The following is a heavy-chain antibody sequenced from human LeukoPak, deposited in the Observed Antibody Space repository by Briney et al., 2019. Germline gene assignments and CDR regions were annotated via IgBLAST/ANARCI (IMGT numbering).Heavy chain of an antibody. CDR3: ARDSGATGVDY. J-gene: IGHJ4*02. V-gene: IGHV4-34*01. CDR1: GGSFSGYY. CDR2: INHSGST. D-gene: IGHD4/OR15-4a*01. Sequence: SETLSLTCAVYGGSFSGYYWSWIRQPPGKGLEWIGEINHSGSTNYNPSLKSRVTISVDTSKNQFFLKLSSVTAADTAVYYCARDSGATGVDYWGQGTLVTVSS.